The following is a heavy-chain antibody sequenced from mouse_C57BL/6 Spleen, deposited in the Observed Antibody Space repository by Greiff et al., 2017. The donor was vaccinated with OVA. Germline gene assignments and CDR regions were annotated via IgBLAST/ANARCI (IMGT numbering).Heavy chain of an antibody. CDR2: IYPGDGDT. CDR1: GYAFSSSW. Sequence: QVQLQQSGPELVKPGASVKISCKASGYAFSSSWMNWVKQRPGKGLEWIGRIYPGDGDTNYNGKFKGKATLTADKSSSTAYMQLSSLTSEDSAVYFCAREAYYFDYWGQGTTRTVSS. J-gene: IGHJ2*01. CDR3: AREAYYFDY. D-gene: IGHD6-1*01. V-gene: IGHV1-82*01.